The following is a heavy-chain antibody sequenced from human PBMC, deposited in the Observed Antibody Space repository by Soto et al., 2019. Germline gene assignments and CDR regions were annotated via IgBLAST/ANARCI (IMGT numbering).Heavy chain of an antibody. J-gene: IGHJ4*02. V-gene: IGHV4-30-2*03. CDR3: ARRGSSSWYGY. Sequence: SETLSLTCVVSGGSISSGGYSWSWIRQPPGKGLEWIGSIYYSGSTYYNPSLKSRVTISVDTSKNQFSLKLSSVTAADTAVYFCARRGSSSWYGYWGQGTLVTVSS. CDR1: GGSISSGGYS. D-gene: IGHD6-13*01. CDR2: IYYSGST.